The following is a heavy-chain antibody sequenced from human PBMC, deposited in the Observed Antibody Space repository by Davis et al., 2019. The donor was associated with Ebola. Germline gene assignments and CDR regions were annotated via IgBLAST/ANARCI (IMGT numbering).Heavy chain of an antibody. J-gene: IGHJ4*02. Sequence: SETLSLTCTVSGDSIRSYSWNWIRQPPGKGLEWIGYINYSGPTGFNPSLRSRVTISIDTSKNRFSLKLSSVTAADTAVYYCARVQVGVLDWGQGNLVTVSS. D-gene: IGHD3-22*01. CDR3: ARVQVGVLD. CDR1: GDSIRSYS. CDR2: INYSGPT. V-gene: IGHV4-59*12.